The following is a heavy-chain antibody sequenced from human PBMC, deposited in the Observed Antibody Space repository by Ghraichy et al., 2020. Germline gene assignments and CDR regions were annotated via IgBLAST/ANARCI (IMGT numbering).Heavy chain of an antibody. CDR1: GGSINRGAYY. Sequence: SQTLSLTCTVSGGSINRGAYYWSWIRQHPGEGLEWIGYTSYSGSTYYSPSLKGRLTISVDTSKNQFSLKLSSVTAADTAVYYRARYQSMSTFVPVSIRGRWFDPWGQGTLVTVSS. J-gene: IGHJ5*02. D-gene: IGHD3-10*01. CDR2: TSYSGST. V-gene: IGHV4-31*03. CDR3: ARYQSMSTFVPVSIRGRWFDP.